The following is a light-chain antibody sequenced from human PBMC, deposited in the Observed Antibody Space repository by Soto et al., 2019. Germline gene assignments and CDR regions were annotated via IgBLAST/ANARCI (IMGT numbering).Light chain of an antibody. Sequence: QSVLSQPASVSGSPGQSITISCTGTSSDVGSYNLVSWYQQHPGKAPKLMIYEGSKRPSGVSNRFSGSKSDNTASLTISGLQAEDEADYYCCSYAGSSTRFGGGTQLTVL. CDR3: CSYAGSSTR. CDR2: EGS. CDR1: SSDVGSYNL. J-gene: IGLJ2*01. V-gene: IGLV2-23*01.